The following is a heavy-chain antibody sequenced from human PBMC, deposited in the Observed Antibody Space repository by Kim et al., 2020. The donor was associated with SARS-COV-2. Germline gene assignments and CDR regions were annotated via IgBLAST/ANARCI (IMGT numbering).Heavy chain of an antibody. Sequence: GGSLRLSCAASGFTFSSYWMSWVRQAPGKGLEWVANIKQDGSEKYYVDSVKGRFTISRDNAKNSLYLQMNSLRAEATAVYYCARDPAVGSSSWFLSSRYYGMHVWGQGTTVTVSS. V-gene: IGHV3-7*01. D-gene: IGHD6-13*01. J-gene: IGHJ6*02. CDR3: ARDPAVGSSSWFLSSRYYGMHV. CDR2: IKQDGSEK. CDR1: GFTFSSYW.